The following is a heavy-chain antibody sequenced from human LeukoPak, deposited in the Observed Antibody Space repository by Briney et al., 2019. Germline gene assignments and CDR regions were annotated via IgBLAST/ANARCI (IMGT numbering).Heavy chain of an antibody. D-gene: IGHD2-15*01. Sequence: TGGSLRLSCAASGFTFSSYGMHWVRQAPGKGLEWVVFIRYDGSNKYYADSVKGRFTISRDNSKNTLYLQMNSLRAEDTAVYYCAKDQGYCSGGSCYQGFDYWGQGTLVTVSS. J-gene: IGHJ4*02. CDR2: IRYDGSNK. V-gene: IGHV3-30*02. CDR3: AKDQGYCSGGSCYQGFDY. CDR1: GFTFSSYG.